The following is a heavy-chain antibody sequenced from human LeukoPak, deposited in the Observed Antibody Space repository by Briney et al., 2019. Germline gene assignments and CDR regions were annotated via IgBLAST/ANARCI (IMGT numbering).Heavy chain of an antibody. J-gene: IGHJ4*02. CDR2: ISYDGSNK. Sequence: GGSLRLSCAASGFTFSSYAMHWVRQAPGKGLEWVAVISYDGSNKYYADSVKGRFTISRDNSKNTLYLQMNSLRAEDTAVYYCAKHAGKYYYDSSGYYPGGYWGQGTLVTVSS. CDR1: GFTFSSYA. V-gene: IGHV3-30-3*02. D-gene: IGHD3-22*01. CDR3: AKHAGKYYYDSSGYYPGGY.